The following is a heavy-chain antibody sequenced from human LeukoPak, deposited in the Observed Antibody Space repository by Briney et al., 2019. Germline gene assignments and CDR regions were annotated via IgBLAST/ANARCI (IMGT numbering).Heavy chain of an antibody. CDR1: GFTFSSYA. Sequence: GGSLRLSCAASGFTFSSYAMHWVRQAPGKGLEWVAVISYDGSNKYYADSVKGRFTISRDNSKNTLYLQMNSLRAEDTAVYYCAREPWVVVPAAIDYWGQGTLVTVSS. CDR3: AREPWVVVPAAIDY. D-gene: IGHD2-2*01. V-gene: IGHV3-30-3*01. J-gene: IGHJ4*02. CDR2: ISYDGSNK.